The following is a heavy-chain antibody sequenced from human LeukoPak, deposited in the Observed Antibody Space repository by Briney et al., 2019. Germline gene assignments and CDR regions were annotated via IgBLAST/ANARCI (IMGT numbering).Heavy chain of an antibody. V-gene: IGHV5-51*01. Sequence: GESLKISCKCAGYIFTSYWICLRRPMAGRVLGWMGTIYPSATDTKYSPSFQGKVTISAAKTIRTAYLHWRSLNASDTAMYYCARVRNDILTGIMHWGQGTLVTVSS. CDR3: ARVRNDILTGIMH. D-gene: IGHD3-9*01. J-gene: IGHJ4*02. CDR1: GYIFTSYW. CDR2: IYPSATDT.